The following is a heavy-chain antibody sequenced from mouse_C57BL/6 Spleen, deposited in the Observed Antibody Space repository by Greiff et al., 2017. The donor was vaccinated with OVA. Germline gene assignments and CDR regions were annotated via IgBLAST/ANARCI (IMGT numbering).Heavy chain of an antibody. CDR3: ARTRMEAWFAY. D-gene: IGHD2-3*01. V-gene: IGHV1-69*01. CDR2: IDPSDSYT. CDR1: GYTFTSYW. Sequence: QVQLRQPGAELVMPGASVKLSCKASGYTFTSYWMHWVKQRPGQGLEWIGEIDPSDSYTNYNQQFKGKSTLTVDKSSSTAYMQLSSLTSEDSAVYYCARTRMEAWFAYWGQGTLVTVSA. J-gene: IGHJ3*01.